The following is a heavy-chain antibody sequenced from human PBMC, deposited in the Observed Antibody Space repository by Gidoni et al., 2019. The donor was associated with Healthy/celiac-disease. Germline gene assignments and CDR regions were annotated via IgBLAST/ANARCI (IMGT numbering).Heavy chain of an antibody. Sequence: QVQLVQSGAELTKPGSSVKVSCQPSGGTFSSYSIIWVRQAPGQGLEWMGGSIPIFGKANYEQKFQGRVTITADESTSTAYMELSSLRSEDTAVYYGARDVVEGYCSSTSCYNRAYYWGQGTLVTVSS. CDR3: ARDVVEGYCSSTSCYNRAYY. J-gene: IGHJ4*02. V-gene: IGHV1-69*01. CDR2: SIPIFGKA. D-gene: IGHD2-2*02. CDR1: GGTFSSYS.